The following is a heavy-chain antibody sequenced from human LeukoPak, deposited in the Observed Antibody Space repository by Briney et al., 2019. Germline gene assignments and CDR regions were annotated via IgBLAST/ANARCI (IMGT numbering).Heavy chain of an antibody. J-gene: IGHJ4*02. CDR3: AKGPGNWIANFDY. V-gene: IGHV3-53*01. Sequence: GGSLRLSCAASGFIVSHNYMTWVRQAPGKGLEWISVIYIDGTTYYADSVKGRFTISRDQANNTLYLQMNTLRDEDTAVYYCAKGPGNWIANFDYWGQGTLVTVSS. D-gene: IGHD1-20*01. CDR1: GFIVSHNY. CDR2: IYIDGTT.